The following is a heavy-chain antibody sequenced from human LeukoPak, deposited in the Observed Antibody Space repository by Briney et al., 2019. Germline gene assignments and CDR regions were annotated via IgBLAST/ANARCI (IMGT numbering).Heavy chain of an antibody. V-gene: IGHV3-7*01. Sequence: GGSLRLSCAASGFTLSSYWMTWVRQAPGKGLEWVANIKEDGSEKYYMDSVKGRFTISRDNAKNSLYLQMNSLRAEDTAVYYCVRDRGWLTFDSWGQGTLVTVSS. CDR1: GFTLSSYW. CDR3: VRDRGWLTFDS. J-gene: IGHJ4*02. CDR2: IKEDGSEK. D-gene: IGHD5-24*01.